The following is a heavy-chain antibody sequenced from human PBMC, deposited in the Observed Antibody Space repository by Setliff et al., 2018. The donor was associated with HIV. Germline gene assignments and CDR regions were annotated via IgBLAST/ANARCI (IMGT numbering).Heavy chain of an antibody. CDR3: ARDRRAGVYYYTDV. CDR1: GYTFSGYC. CDR2: IDPNSGGT. J-gene: IGHJ6*03. Sequence: ASVKVSCKASGYTFSGYCMHWVRQAPGQGLEWMGWIDPNSGGTNYAQKFQGRLTLTRDTSIRTAYMELSRLTFDDTAMYYCARDRRAGVYYYTDVWGTGTTVTVSS. V-gene: IGHV1-2*02. D-gene: IGHD7-27*01.